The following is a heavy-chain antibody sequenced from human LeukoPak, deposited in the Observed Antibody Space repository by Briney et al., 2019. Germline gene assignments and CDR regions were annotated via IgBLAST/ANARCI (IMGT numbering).Heavy chain of an antibody. V-gene: IGHV4-59*01. CDR3: ARDQGDGYNYYYYYYMDV. CDR1: GGSISSYY. J-gene: IGHJ6*03. Sequence: PSETLSLTCTVSGGSISSYYWSWIRQPPGKGLEWMGYIYYSGSTNYNPSLKSRVTISVDTSKNQFSLKLSSVTAADTAVYYCARDQGDGYNYYYYYYMDVWGKGTTVTVSS. CDR2: IYYSGST. D-gene: IGHD5-24*01.